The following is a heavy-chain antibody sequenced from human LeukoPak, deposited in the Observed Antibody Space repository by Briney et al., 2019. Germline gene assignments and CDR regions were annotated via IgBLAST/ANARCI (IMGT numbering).Heavy chain of an antibody. CDR3: ARKVTVAMDLDY. V-gene: IGHV3-23*01. CDR2: ITGAGRST. Sequence: GGSLRLSCAASGFTFKSYGMTWVRQVPGKGLEWVSSITGAGRSTKYADSVSGRFTISRDNSKNTLSLQMTGLRAEDTAVYYCARKVTVAMDLDYWGQGTLVTVSS. J-gene: IGHJ4*02. D-gene: IGHD4-11*01. CDR1: GFTFKSYG.